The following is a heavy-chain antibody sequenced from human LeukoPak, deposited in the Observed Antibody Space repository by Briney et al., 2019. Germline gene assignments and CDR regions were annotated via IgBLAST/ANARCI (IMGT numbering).Heavy chain of an antibody. CDR3: ARVFCSSTSCYYYYYYGMGV. V-gene: IGHV3-30-3*01. CDR2: ISYDGSNK. J-gene: IGHJ6*02. D-gene: IGHD2-2*01. CDR1: GFTFSSYA. Sequence: GGSLRLSCAASGFTFSSYAMHWVRQALGKGLEWVAAISYDGSNKYYADSVKGRFTISRDNSKNTLYLQMNSLRAEDTAVYYCARVFCSSTSCYYYYYYGMGVWGQGTTVTVSS.